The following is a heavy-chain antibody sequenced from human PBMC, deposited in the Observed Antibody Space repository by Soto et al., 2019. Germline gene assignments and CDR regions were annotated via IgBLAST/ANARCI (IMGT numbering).Heavy chain of an antibody. V-gene: IGHV1-3*05. D-gene: IGHD1-26*01. CDR3: AKGVWERSMWYYFDY. Sequence: QVQLVQSGAEEKEPGASVMVSCRTSGFTFNNVAIHWVRQARGQRLEWMGWINVGNGDTKYSQKFQGRFTILRDASANTAYMELRSLTSEDTSVYFCAKGVWERSMWYYFDYWGQGSLVTVSS. CDR2: INVGNGDT. J-gene: IGHJ4*02. CDR1: GFTFNNVA.